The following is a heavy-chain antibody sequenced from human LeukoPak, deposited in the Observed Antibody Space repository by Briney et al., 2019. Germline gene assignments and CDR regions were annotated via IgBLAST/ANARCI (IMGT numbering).Heavy chain of an antibody. Sequence: SETLSLTCAVSGYSISSGYYWGWIRQPPGKGLEWIGYIYYSGSTNYNPSLKSRVTISVDTSKNQFSLKLSSVTAADTAVYYYARSMVHADFDYWGQGTLVTVSS. J-gene: IGHJ4*02. CDR2: IYYSGST. D-gene: IGHD1-1*01. CDR3: ARSMVHADFDY. V-gene: IGHV4-61*01. CDR1: GYSISSGYY.